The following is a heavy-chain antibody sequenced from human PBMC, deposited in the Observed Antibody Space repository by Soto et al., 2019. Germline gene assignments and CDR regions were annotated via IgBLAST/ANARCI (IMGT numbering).Heavy chain of an antibody. CDR3: AKVRYSTPMGYYYGMDV. Sequence: GASVKVSCKASGVTFSKFIMTWVRQAPGLGLEWVGGIIPIFGTANYAQKFQGRVTITADESTSTSYLEVSNLRSEDTAVYYCAKVRYSTPMGYYYGMDVWGQGTAVTVYS. D-gene: IGHD6-13*01. CDR1: GVTFSKFI. V-gene: IGHV1-69*13. CDR2: IIPIFGTA. J-gene: IGHJ6*02.